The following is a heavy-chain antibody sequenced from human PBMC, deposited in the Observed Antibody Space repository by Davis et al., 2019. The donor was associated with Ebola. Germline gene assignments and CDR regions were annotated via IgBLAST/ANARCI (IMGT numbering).Heavy chain of an antibody. V-gene: IGHV3-30*03. J-gene: IGHJ4*02. CDR3: ACSRTFDY. CDR1: GFTFSAYS. CDR2: ISYDGSNK. Sequence: GGSLRLSCAASGFTFSAYSMNWVRQAPGKGLEWVAVISYDGSNKYYADSVKGRFTISRDNSKNTLYLQMNSLRAEVTAVYYCACSRTFDYWGQGTLVTVSS. D-gene: IGHD6-13*01.